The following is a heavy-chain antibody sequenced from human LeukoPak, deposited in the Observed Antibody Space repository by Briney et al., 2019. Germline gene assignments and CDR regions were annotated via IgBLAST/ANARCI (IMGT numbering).Heavy chain of an antibody. Sequence: SVKVSCKASGGTFSIYAISWVRQAPGQGLEWMGRIIPIFGTANYAQKFQGRVTITTDESTSTAYMELSSLRSEDTAVYYCARHSGYCSSTSCFQYYDFWSGYRYYFDYWGQGTLVTVSS. V-gene: IGHV1-69*05. D-gene: IGHD2-2*01. CDR1: GGTFSIYA. CDR3: ARHSGYCSSTSCFQYYDFWSGYRYYFDY. CDR2: IIPIFGTA. J-gene: IGHJ4*02.